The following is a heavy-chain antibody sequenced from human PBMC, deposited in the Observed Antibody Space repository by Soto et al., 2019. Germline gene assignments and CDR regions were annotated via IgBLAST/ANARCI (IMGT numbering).Heavy chain of an antibody. Sequence: QVQLVQSGAEVTKPGASVKVSCKASGYTFTAYAIHWLRQAPGQRLEWMGWINDGKGRTKYSQRFQGRVTLTRDTSASTAYKELSSLRSEDTAVYYCARDGIGALDYWGQGTLVTVSS. V-gene: IGHV1-3*01. CDR2: INDGKGRT. CDR3: ARDGIGALDY. D-gene: IGHD1-1*01. J-gene: IGHJ4*02. CDR1: GYTFTAYA.